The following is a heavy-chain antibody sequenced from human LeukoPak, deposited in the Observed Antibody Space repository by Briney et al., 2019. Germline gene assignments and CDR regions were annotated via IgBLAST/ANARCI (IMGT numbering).Heavy chain of an antibody. V-gene: IGHV3-74*01. D-gene: IGHD3-10*01. CDR3: TTGIGNYYYY. J-gene: IGHJ4*02. CDR1: GSTFSRYW. CDR2: VKSDGSDT. Sequence: PGGPLRLSCAASGSTFSRYWMHWVRQAPGKGLVWVSRVKSDGSDTIYADSVKGRFTISRDNAKNTLYLQMDSLRAEDTAVYCCTTGIGNYYYYWGQGTLVTVAS.